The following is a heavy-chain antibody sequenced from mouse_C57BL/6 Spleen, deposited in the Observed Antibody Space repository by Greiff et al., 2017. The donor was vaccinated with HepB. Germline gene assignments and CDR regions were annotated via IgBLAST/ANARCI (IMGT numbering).Heavy chain of an antibody. J-gene: IGHJ1*03. Sequence: QVQLQQPGAELVKPGASVKLSCKASGYTFTSYWMHWVKQRPGQGLEWIGMIHPNSGSTNYNEKFKSKATLTVDKSSSTAYMQLSSLTSEDSAVYYCARWEDYYGSSYWYFDVWGTGTTVTVSS. CDR3: ARWEDYYGSSYWYFDV. D-gene: IGHD1-1*01. CDR1: GYTFTSYW. CDR2: IHPNSGST. V-gene: IGHV1-64*01.